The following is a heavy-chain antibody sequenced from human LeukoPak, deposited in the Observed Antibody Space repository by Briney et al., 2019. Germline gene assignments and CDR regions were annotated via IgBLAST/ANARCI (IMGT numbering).Heavy chain of an antibody. CDR3: AMVGSYSSSWGLDY. D-gene: IGHD6-13*01. V-gene: IGHV3-23*01. CDR2: ISAAGDMT. CDR1: GFTFSSYD. J-gene: IGHJ4*02. Sequence: GGSLRLSCAAYGFTFSSYDMSWVRQAPGMGLEWVSGISAAGDMTYYADSVKGRFTISRDNFKNTLYLQMNSLTAEDTAVYYCAMVGSYSSSWGLDYWGQGTLVTVSS.